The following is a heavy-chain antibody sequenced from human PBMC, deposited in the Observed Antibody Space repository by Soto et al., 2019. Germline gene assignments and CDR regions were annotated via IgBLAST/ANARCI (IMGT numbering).Heavy chain of an antibody. CDR3: AKDRGWRTTVTTERPHYYDYGMDV. V-gene: IGHV3-30*18. J-gene: IGHJ6*02. CDR1: GFTFSDYG. CDR2: ISYDGSNK. Sequence: VQLLESGGDLVQPGGSLRLSCAASGFTFSDYGIHWVRQAPGKGLEWVALISYDGSNKYYADSVKGRFTISRDNSKNTLYLQTNSLRSEDTAMYYCAKDRGWRTTVTTERPHYYDYGMDVWGQGTTVTVSS. D-gene: IGHD4-17*01.